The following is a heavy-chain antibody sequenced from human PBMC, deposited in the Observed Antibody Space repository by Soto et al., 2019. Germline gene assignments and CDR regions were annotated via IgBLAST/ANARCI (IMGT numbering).Heavy chain of an antibody. Sequence: QVQLVQSGAEVKNPGASVTVSCKASGERFTTYGISWVRQAPGQGLEWMGWISTYNTNTNYAPKFQGRLLLTTDTSTTPPNMELRSLRPDDPAVYYCARWAGQVRDYGGPFDYWGQGTLVTVSS. V-gene: IGHV1-18*04. D-gene: IGHD4-17*01. CDR3: ARWAGQVRDYGGPFDY. CDR2: ISTYNTNT. J-gene: IGHJ4*02. CDR1: GERFTTYG.